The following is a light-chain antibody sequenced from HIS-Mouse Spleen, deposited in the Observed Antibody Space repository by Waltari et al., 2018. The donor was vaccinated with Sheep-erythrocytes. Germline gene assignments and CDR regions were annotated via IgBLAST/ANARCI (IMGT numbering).Light chain of an antibody. V-gene: IGLV2-11*01. Sequence: QSALTQPRSVSGSPGQSVTIPCTGTSTDVGGYNYVSWYQQHPGKAPKLMIYDVSKRPSGVPDRFSGSTSGNTASLTISGLQAEDEADYYCCSYAGSYTVVFGGGTKLTVL. J-gene: IGLJ2*01. CDR1: STDVGGYNY. CDR3: CSYAGSYTVV. CDR2: DVS.